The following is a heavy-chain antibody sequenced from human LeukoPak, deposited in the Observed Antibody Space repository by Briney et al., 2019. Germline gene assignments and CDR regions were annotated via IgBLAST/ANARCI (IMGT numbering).Heavy chain of an antibody. CDR1: GYTFTSYG. CDR3: AAPSGYYYGGIDY. J-gene: IGHJ4*02. V-gene: IGHV1-2*02. Sequence: ASVKVSCKASGYTFTSYGISWVRQAPGQGLEWMGWINPNSGGTNYAQKFQGRATMTRDTSISTAYMELSRLRSDDTAVYYCAAPSGYYYGGIDYWGQGTLVTVSS. D-gene: IGHD3-22*01. CDR2: INPNSGGT.